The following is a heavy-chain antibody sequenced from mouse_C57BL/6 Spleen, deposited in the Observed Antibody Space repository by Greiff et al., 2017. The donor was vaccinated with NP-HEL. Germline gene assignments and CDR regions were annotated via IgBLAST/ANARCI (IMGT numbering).Heavy chain of an antibody. D-gene: IGHD2-13*01. Sequence: EVQLQQSGPEPVKPGASVKISCKASGYTFTDYYMNWVKQSHGKSLEWIGDINPNNGGTSYNQKFKGKATLTVDKSSSTAYMELRSLTSEDSAVYYCVRWRLRGAMDYWGQGTSVTVSS. J-gene: IGHJ4*01. V-gene: IGHV1-26*01. CDR1: GYTFTDYY. CDR3: VRWRLRGAMDY. CDR2: INPNNGGT.